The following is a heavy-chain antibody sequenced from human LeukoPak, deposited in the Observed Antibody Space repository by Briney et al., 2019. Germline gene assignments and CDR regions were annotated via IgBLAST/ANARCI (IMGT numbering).Heavy chain of an antibody. J-gene: IGHJ4*02. Sequence: PETLSLTCAVYGGSFSGYYWSWIRQPPGKGLEWIGEINHSGSTNYNPSLKSRVTISVDTPKNQFSLKLSSVTAADTAVYYCASGSYGKSVHFDYWGQGTLVTVSS. CDR2: INHSGST. CDR3: ASGSYGKSVHFDY. CDR1: GGSFSGYY. V-gene: IGHV4-34*01. D-gene: IGHD5-18*01.